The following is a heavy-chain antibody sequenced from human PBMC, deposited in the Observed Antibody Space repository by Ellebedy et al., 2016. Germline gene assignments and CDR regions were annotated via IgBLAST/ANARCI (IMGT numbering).Heavy chain of an antibody. D-gene: IGHD6-19*01. J-gene: IGHJ4*02. Sequence: ASVKVSCKISEYIFTKYYMHWVRQAPGQGLDWMGIINLNSQSTTYAQKFQGRVTVTRDTAATTVYLDLYSLRSEGTAVYYCARGLTATSCWYGFDDWGQGTLIAVSS. CDR1: EYIFTKYY. CDR2: INLNSQST. V-gene: IGHV1-46*01. CDR3: ARGLTATSCWYGFDD.